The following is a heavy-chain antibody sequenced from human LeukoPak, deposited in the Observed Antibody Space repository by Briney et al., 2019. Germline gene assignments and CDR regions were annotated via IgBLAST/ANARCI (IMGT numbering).Heavy chain of an antibody. V-gene: IGHV4-34*01. CDR3: ARLGPAGNNPYYYYYGMDV. J-gene: IGHJ6*02. CDR1: GGSFSGYY. D-gene: IGHD6-19*01. Sequence: PSETLSLTCAVYGGSFSGYYWSWIRQPPGKGLEWIGEINHSGSTNYNPSLKSRVTISVDTSKNQFSLKLSSVTAADTAVYYCARLGPAGNNPYYYYYGMDVWGQGTTVSVSS. CDR2: INHSGST.